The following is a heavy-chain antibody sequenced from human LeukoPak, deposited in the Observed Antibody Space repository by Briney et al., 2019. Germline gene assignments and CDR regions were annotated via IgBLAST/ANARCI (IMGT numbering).Heavy chain of an antibody. CDR3: ARDPLGYCSDGSFSGYYYYDMDA. D-gene: IGHD2-15*01. J-gene: IGHJ6*01. CDR2: INPNSGGT. CDR1: GYTPTMYY. V-gene: IGHV1-2*02. Sequence: ASVNVSCQVAGYTPTMYYVQCVRQAPGQGLEWMGWINPNSGGTNYAQKFQGRVTMTRDTSISTAYMELSRLRSDDTPVYYCARDPLGYCSDGSFSGYYYYDMDASGQGTTVTVSS.